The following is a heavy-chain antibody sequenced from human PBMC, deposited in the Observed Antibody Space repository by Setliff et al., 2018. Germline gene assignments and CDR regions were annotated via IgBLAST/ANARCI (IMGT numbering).Heavy chain of an antibody. CDR2: ISFGGNT. D-gene: IGHD3-10*01. J-gene: IGHJ6*03. CDR1: GDSISSTYYY. V-gene: IGHV4-39*07. CDR3: ARDNRARHYMDV. Sequence: SETLSLTCTVSGDSISSTYYYWGWIRQPPGKGLEWIGSISFGGNTYYNPSLKSRVTISLDTSKNQFSPKLNSVTAADTAVYYCARDNRARHYMDVWGKGTTVTVSS.